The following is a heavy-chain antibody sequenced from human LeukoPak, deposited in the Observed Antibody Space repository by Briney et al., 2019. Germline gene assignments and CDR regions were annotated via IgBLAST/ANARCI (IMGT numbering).Heavy chain of an antibody. Sequence: SETLSLTCTVSGGSISPSYWNWIRQPPGKGLEWIGYISYSGYINYNPSLESRVTISVDTSKNQFSLKLSYVTAADTAVYYCARADVITIWFDPWGQGTLVTVSS. V-gene: IGHV4-59*01. CDR1: GGSISPSY. D-gene: IGHD3-3*01. CDR2: ISYSGYI. CDR3: ARADVITIWFDP. J-gene: IGHJ5*02.